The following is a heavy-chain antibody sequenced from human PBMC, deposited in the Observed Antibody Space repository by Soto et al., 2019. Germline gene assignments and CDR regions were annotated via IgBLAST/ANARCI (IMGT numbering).Heavy chain of an antibody. D-gene: IGHD2-15*01. CDR1: GFTFSDHY. CDR2: TRNKANSYTT. J-gene: IGHJ3*02. V-gene: IGHV3-72*01. CDR3: ARYCSGGSCYFGAFDI. Sequence: HPGGSLRLSCASSGFTFSDHYMDWVRQAPGKGLEWVGRTRNKANSYTTEYAASVKGRFTISRDDSKNSLYLQMNSLKTEDTAVYYCARYCSGGSCYFGAFDIWGQGTMVTVSS.